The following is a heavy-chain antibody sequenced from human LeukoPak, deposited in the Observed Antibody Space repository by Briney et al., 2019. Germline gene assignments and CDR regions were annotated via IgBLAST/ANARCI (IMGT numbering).Heavy chain of an antibody. Sequence: SETLSLTCTVSGGSISSHYWSWIRQPPGKGLEWIGYIYYSGSTNYDPSLKSRVTISVDTSKYQFSLKLSSVTAAATAVYYCARGEAARPGRYSSSWYYWFDPWGQGTLVTVSS. J-gene: IGHJ5*02. D-gene: IGHD6-13*01. CDR3: ARGEAARPGRYSSSWYYWFDP. CDR1: GGSISSHY. CDR2: IYYSGST. V-gene: IGHV4-59*11.